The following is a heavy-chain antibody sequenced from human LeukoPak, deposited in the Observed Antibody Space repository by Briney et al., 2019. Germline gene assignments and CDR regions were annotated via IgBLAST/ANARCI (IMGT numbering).Heavy chain of an antibody. J-gene: IGHJ4*02. D-gene: IGHD2-15*01. CDR3: ARDQDGYCSGGSCYCRY. Sequence: ASVKVSCKASGYTFTGYYMHWVRQAPGQGLEWMGWINPNSGGTNYAQKFQGRVTMTRDTSISTAYMELSSLRSEDTAVYYCARDQDGYCSGGSCYCRYWGQGTLVTVSS. CDR1: GYTFTGYY. V-gene: IGHV1-2*02. CDR2: INPNSGGT.